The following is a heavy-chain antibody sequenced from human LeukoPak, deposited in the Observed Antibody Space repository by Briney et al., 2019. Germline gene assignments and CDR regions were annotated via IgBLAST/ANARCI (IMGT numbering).Heavy chain of an antibody. CDR3: AKDQGRFGGMDV. Sequence: GRSLRLSCAASGFTFSSYAMHWVRQAPGKGLEWVAVISYDGSNKYYADSVKGRFTISRDNSKNTLYLQMNSLRAEDTAVYYCAKDQGRFGGMDVWGQGTTVTVSS. CDR2: ISYDGSNK. CDR1: GFTFSSYA. V-gene: IGHV3-30*04. D-gene: IGHD3-3*01. J-gene: IGHJ6*02.